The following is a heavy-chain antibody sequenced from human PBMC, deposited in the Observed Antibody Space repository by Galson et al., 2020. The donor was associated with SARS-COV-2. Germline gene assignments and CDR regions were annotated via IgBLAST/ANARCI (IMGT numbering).Heavy chain of an antibody. CDR2: ITPNSGNT. D-gene: IGHD3-16*01. CDR1: GYTFTGYY. J-gene: IGHJ4*02. Sequence: GASVKVSCKASGYTFTGYYLHWVRQAPGQGLEWMGWITPNSGNTNYAQKFQGRVTMTRDTSISTAYMELSRLSSDDTAVYYCARLGGRTPDYWGQGTLVTVSS. CDR3: ARLGGRTPDY. V-gene: IGHV1-2*02.